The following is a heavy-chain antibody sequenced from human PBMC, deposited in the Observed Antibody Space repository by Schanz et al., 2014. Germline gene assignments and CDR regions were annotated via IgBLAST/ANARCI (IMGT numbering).Heavy chain of an antibody. Sequence: EVQLVESGGGLIQPGGSLRLSCAVSGSTVNTNYMSWVRQAPGKGLEWISSMYINSGSTQYADSVKGRFIISRDSSKNTLFLQMNSLRAEVTAVYFCARDGGRDGYNLAFDVWGQGTLVTVSS. CDR1: GSTVNTNY. V-gene: IGHV3-53*01. D-gene: IGHD5-12*01. J-gene: IGHJ3*01. CDR2: MYINSGST. CDR3: ARDGGRDGYNLAFDV.